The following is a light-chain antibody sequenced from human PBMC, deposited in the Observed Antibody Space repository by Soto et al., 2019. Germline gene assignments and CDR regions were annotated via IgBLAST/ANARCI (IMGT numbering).Light chain of an antibody. CDR2: LNSDGSH. CDR1: SGHISYA. CDR3: QTWGTGPWV. J-gene: IGLJ3*02. V-gene: IGLV4-69*01. Sequence: QLVLTQSPSASASLGASVKLTCTLSSGHISYAIAWHQQQPEKGPRYLMKLNSDGSHSKGDGIPDRFSGSSSGAERYLTISSLQSEDEADYYCQTWGTGPWVFGGGTKVTVL.